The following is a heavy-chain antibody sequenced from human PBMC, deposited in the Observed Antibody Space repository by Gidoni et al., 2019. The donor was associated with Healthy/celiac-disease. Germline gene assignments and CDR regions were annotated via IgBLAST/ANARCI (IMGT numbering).Heavy chain of an antibody. V-gene: IGHV4-34*01. Sequence: QVQLQQWGAGLLKPSEPLSLTCAVYGGSFIGYYWSWIRQPPGKGREWIGEINHSGSTNYNPSLKSRVTISVDTSKNQFALKLSSVTAADTAVYYCARGDDYGDYDDYWGQGTLVTVSS. CDR1: GGSFIGYY. CDR2: INHSGST. D-gene: IGHD4-17*01. CDR3: ARGDDYGDYDDY. J-gene: IGHJ4*02.